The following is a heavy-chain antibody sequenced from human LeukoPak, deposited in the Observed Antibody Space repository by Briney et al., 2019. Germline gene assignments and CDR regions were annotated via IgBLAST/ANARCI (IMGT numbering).Heavy chain of an antibody. CDR3: AHVDTAMAHPYNWFDP. V-gene: IGHV2-5*01. J-gene: IGHJ5*02. CDR2: IYWNDDK. Sequence: ESGPTLVNPTQTLTLTCTFSGFSLSTSGVGVGWIRQPPGKALEWLALIYWNDDKRYSPSLKRRLTITKDPSKNQVVLTITNMDPVDTATYYGAHVDTAMAHPYNWFDPWGQGTLVTVSS. CDR1: GFSLSTSGVG. D-gene: IGHD5-18*01.